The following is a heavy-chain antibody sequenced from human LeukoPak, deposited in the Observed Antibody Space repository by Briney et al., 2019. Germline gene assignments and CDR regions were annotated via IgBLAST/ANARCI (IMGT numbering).Heavy chain of an antibody. V-gene: IGHV4-39*07. CDR1: GGSISSSSYY. Sequence: SETLSLTCTVSGGSISSSSYYWGWIRQPPGKGLEWIGSIYYSGSTYYNPSLKSRVTISVDTSKNQFSLKLSSVTAADTAVYYCARDTRGSSHFDYWGQGTLVTVSS. CDR2: IYYSGST. CDR3: ARDTRGSSHFDY. D-gene: IGHD3-10*01. J-gene: IGHJ4*02.